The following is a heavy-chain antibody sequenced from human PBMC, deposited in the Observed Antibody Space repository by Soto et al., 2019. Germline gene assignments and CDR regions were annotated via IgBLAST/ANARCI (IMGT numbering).Heavy chain of an antibody. CDR3: ARSRVDGSSLRFDP. V-gene: IGHV4-39*07. Sequence: SETLSLTCTVSDGSISSGGYYWSWIRQNPGKGLEWIGSIYYSGSTYYNPSLKSRVTISVDTSKNQFSLKLSSVTAADTALYYCARSRVDGSSLRFDPWGQGTLVTVSS. CDR1: DGSISSGGYY. J-gene: IGHJ5*02. D-gene: IGHD6-13*01. CDR2: IYYSGST.